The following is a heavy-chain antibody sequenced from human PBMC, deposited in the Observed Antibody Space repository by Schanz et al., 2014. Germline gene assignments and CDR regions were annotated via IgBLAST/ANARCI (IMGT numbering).Heavy chain of an antibody. V-gene: IGHV3-30*03. CDR1: GFTFSSYG. CDR2: ILYDGSYK. Sequence: VQLVESGGGMVQPGGSLRLSCAASGFTFSSYGMHWVRQAPGKGLEWVAVILYDGSYKDYADSVKGRFTISRDNSKNTLYLQMNSLRAEDTAVYYCARLDSSSWYPRYWGQGTLVTVSS. J-gene: IGHJ4*02. D-gene: IGHD6-13*01. CDR3: ARLDSSSWYPRY.